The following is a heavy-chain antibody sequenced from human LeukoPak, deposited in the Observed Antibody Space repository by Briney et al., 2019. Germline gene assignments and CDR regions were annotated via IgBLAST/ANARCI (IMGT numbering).Heavy chain of an antibody. CDR2: ITNTAGTT. J-gene: IGHJ4*02. V-gene: IGHV3-23*01. D-gene: IGHD5-12*01. CDR1: GFTFTNYA. Sequence: GGSLRLSCAASGFTFTNYAMNWVRQAPEKGLEWVSSITNTAGTTYYADSVKGRFTISRDNSKNALYLQMNSLRAEDTAVYYCAREGYLDYFDYWGQGTLVTVSS. CDR3: AREGYLDYFDY.